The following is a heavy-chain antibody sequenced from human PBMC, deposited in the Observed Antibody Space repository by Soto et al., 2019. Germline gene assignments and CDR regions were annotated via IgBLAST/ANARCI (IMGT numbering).Heavy chain of an antibody. CDR3: ARDMYSSDYFVKWFEP. CDR2: ISHDGINK. CDR1: GFSFSSYA. J-gene: IGHJ5*02. V-gene: IGHV3-30-3*01. Sequence: QVRLVESGGGVVQPGRSLRLSCTASGFSFSSYAMYWFRQPPGKGLAWVAVISHDGINKHYADSVKGRVTVSRDNSNHSLDLQLNSLRGEDTAMYYCARDMYSSDYFVKWFEPWGQGTLVIVSS. D-gene: IGHD6-19*01.